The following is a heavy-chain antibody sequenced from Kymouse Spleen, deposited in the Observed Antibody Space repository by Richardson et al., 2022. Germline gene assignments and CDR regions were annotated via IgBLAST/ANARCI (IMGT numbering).Heavy chain of an antibody. CDR1: GYTFTSYA. D-gene: IGHD1-26*01. CDR3: ARGPYSGSFYFDY. V-gene: IGHV1-3*01. CDR2: INAGNGNT. Sequence: QVQLVQSGAEVKKPGASVKVSCKASGYTFTSYAMHWVRQAPGQRLEWMGWINAGNGNTKYSQKFQGRVTITRDTSASTAYMELSSLRSEDTAVYYCARGPYSGSFYFDYWGQGTLVTVSS. J-gene: IGHJ4*02.